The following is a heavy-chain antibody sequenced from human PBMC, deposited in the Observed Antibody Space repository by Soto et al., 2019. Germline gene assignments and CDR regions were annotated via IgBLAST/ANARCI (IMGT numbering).Heavy chain of an antibody. CDR2: ISGCGDKT. Sequence: AGTLRLSCVASGFNFSYTAMSWVRQAPGKGLQRVSTISGCGDKTYYADSVKGRFTISRDRSKNTLYLQMDSLRADDTAVYYCVRLPGGSAPRPDYWGQGTMVTVSS. CDR3: VRLPGGSAPRPDY. D-gene: IGHD6-6*01. V-gene: IGHV3-23*01. CDR1: GFNFSYTA. J-gene: IGHJ4*02.